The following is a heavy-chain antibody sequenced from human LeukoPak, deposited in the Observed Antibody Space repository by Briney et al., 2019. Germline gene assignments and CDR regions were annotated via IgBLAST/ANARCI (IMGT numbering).Heavy chain of an antibody. V-gene: IGHV1-2*06. Sequence: GASVKVSCKASGYTFTGYYMHWVRQAPGQALEWMGRINPNSGGTNYAQKFQGRVTMTRDTSISTAYMELSRLRSDDTAVYYCARAGEYSYGSPFAFDIWGQGTMVTVSS. J-gene: IGHJ3*02. D-gene: IGHD5-18*01. CDR1: GYTFTGYY. CDR3: ARAGEYSYGSPFAFDI. CDR2: INPNSGGT.